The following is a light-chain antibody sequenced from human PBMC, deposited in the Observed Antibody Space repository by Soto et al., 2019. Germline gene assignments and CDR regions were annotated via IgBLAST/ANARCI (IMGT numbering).Light chain of an antibody. CDR2: DAS. V-gene: IGKV1-5*01. J-gene: IGKJ1*01. CDR3: QQYKSYPQT. Sequence: IQMTQSPYTLSASVGDRVTITFGASLSLGNWLAWYQQKPGNAPKLLIYDASSLESGVPSRFSGSGSGSEFTLTISGLQPDDFATYYCQQYKSYPQTFGQGTKVDI. CDR1: LSLGNW.